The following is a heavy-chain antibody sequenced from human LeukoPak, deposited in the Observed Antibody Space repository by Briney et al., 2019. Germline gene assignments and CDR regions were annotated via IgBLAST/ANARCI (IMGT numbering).Heavy chain of an antibody. CDR3: ARAGDIVVVPAGD. J-gene: IGHJ4*02. CDR1: GGTFSSYA. Sequence: ASVKVSCKASGGTFSSYAISWVRQAPGQGLEWMGRIIPIFGTANYAQKFQGRVTITTDESTSTAYMELSSLRSDDTAVYYCARAGDIVVVPAGDWGQGTLVTVSS. CDR2: IIPIFGTA. D-gene: IGHD2-2*01. V-gene: IGHV1-69*05.